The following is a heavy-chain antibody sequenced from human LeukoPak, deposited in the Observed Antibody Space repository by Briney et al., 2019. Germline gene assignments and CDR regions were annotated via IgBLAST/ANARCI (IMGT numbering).Heavy chain of an antibody. Sequence: GGSLRLSCAASGFTFDDYAMHWVRQVPGEGLEWVSGINSNSDSIGYVDSVKGRFTTSRDNAKNSLYLQMNSLRAEDTAFYYCAKDILSAHYIVGAFDSWGQGTLVTVSS. CDR3: AKDILSAHYIVGAFDS. V-gene: IGHV3-9*01. CDR2: INSNSDSI. D-gene: IGHD1-26*01. J-gene: IGHJ4*02. CDR1: GFTFDDYA.